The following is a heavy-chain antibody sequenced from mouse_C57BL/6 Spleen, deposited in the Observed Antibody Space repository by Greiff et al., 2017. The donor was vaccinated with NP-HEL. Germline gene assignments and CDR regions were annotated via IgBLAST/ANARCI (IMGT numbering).Heavy chain of an antibody. Sequence: VQLKESGGGLVKPGGSLKLSCAASGFTFSSYAMSWVRQTPEKRLEWVATISDGGSYTYYPDNVKGRFTISRDNAKNNLYLQMSHLKSEDTAMYYCARDGSYDYDGYAMDYWGQGTSVTVSS. J-gene: IGHJ4*01. CDR3: ARDGSYDYDGYAMDY. D-gene: IGHD2-4*01. CDR2: ISDGGSYT. V-gene: IGHV5-4*01. CDR1: GFTFSSYA.